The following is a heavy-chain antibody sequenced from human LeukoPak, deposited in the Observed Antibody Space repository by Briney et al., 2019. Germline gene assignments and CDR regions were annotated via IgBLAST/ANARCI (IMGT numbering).Heavy chain of an antibody. V-gene: IGHV1-18*01. D-gene: IGHD2-21*02. CDR3: ARDGDWARSSDY. CDR1: GYTFTNYG. Sequence: GASVKVSCEASGYTFTNYGINWVRQAPGQGLEWVGWISANSGNTNYAQKLQGRVTMTTDASTNTAYMELRSLRSDDTAVYYCARDGDWARSSDYWGQGTLVTVSS. CDR2: ISANSGNT. J-gene: IGHJ4*02.